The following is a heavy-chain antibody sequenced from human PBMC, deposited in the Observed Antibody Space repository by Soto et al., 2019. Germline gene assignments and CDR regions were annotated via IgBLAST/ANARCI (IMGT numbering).Heavy chain of an antibody. CDR3: ARRDYVGRNYYFDY. D-gene: IGHD4-17*01. CDR1: GFTFSSYG. V-gene: IGHV3-33*01. Sequence: GSLRLSCAASGFTFSSYGMHWVRQAPGKGLEWVAVIWYDGSNKYYADSVKGRFTISRDNSKNTLYLQMNSLRAEDTAVYYCARRDYVGRNYYFDYWGQGALVTVSS. J-gene: IGHJ4*02. CDR2: IWYDGSNK.